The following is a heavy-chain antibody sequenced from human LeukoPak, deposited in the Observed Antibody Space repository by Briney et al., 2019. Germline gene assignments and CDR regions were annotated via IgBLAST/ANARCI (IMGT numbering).Heavy chain of an antibody. CDR1: GFTVSNYY. CDR2: IYTGGST. V-gene: IGHV3-66*01. D-gene: IGHD3-16*01. Sequence: GGSLRLSCVDSGFTVSNYYLSWVRQAPGKGLEWVSVIYTGGSTYHADSVKGRFTISRDISKNTGYLQMNILRVEDTAVYYCARGYGGATPGYYYYMDVWGKGTTVTVSS. CDR3: ARGYGGATPGYYYYMDV. J-gene: IGHJ6*03.